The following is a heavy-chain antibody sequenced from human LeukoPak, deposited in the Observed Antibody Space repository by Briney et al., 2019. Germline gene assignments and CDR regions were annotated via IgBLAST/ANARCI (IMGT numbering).Heavy chain of an antibody. Sequence: GGSLRLSCAASGFTFSTHWMHWVRQAPGKGLVWVSRINPEETTTSYADSVKGRFTISRDNTKNTLYLHMNSLRAEDTAMYYCARDTELGDDAFDIWGQGTMVTVSS. CDR3: ARDTELGDDAFDI. CDR1: GFTFSTHW. CDR2: INPEETTT. D-gene: IGHD3-16*01. V-gene: IGHV3-74*01. J-gene: IGHJ3*02.